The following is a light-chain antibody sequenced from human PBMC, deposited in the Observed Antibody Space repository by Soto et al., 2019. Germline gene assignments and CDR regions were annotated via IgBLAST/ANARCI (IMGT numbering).Light chain of an antibody. Sequence: DIQMTQSPSSLSASVGDRVTITFRASQSISNYLAWYQQKPGKVPKLLIYAASTLQSGVPSRFSGSGSGTDFTLTISSPQPEDVATYYCQKYNSAPQTFGQGTKVDIK. CDR1: QSISNY. CDR3: QKYNSAPQT. J-gene: IGKJ1*01. V-gene: IGKV1-27*01. CDR2: AAS.